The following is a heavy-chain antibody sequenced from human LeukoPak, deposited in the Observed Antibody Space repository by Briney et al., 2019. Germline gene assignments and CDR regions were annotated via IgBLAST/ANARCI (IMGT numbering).Heavy chain of an antibody. J-gene: IGHJ4*02. V-gene: IGHV3-23*01. CDR1: GFTVSSYA. CDR3: AKRRPSLTNDY. CDR2: ISGSGGST. Sequence: GGSLRLSCAASGFTVSSYAMSWVRQAPGKGLEWVSGISGSGGSTYYADSVKGRFTISRDSSKNTLYVQMNSLRAEDTAVYYCAKRRPSLTNDYWGQGTLVTVSS.